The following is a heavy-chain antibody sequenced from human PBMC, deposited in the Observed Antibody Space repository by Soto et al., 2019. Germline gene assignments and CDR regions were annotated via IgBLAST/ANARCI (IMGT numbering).Heavy chain of an antibody. J-gene: IGHJ5*02. D-gene: IGHD6-25*01. Sequence: PSETLSPTVTVLGASIPTGAYSWTWVRQHPVKGLGWIGHLYNIGSTYYTPSLTSRLTMSIDPSKNEFSMRLNSVTAADTAVYYCAGQTFTIAAASYGKSNWFDPWGPGTLVTVSS. CDR2: LYNIGST. CDR1: GASIPTGAYS. CDR3: AGQTFTIAAASYGKSNWFDP. V-gene: IGHV4-31*03.